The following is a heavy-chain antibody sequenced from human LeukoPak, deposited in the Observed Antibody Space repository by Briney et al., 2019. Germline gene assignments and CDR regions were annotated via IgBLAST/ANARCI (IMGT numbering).Heavy chain of an antibody. V-gene: IGHV3-23*01. Sequence: GGSLRLSCAASRFTFSSYSMNWVRQAPGKGLEWVSSISGETNNTYYSDSVKGRFTVSRDNSKNTVFLQMNDLTIEDTAIYYCAKRYSDGGFDPWGQGTLVTVSS. CDR2: ISGETNNT. J-gene: IGHJ5*02. CDR3: AKRYSDGGFDP. D-gene: IGHD3-10*01. CDR1: RFTFSSYS.